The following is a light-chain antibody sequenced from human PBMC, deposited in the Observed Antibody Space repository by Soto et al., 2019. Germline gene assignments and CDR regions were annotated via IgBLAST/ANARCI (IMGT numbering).Light chain of an antibody. CDR1: QGVTTN. Sequence: EIVLTQSPGTLSVSPWERATLSCRAGQGVTTNFAWYQQKSGQSPRLHIDDVSIRATGVPARFSGTGSETDFTLTISGLQSEDSAVYFCQQYNKWPCSFGQGTRLEIK. J-gene: IGKJ5*01. CDR2: DVS. V-gene: IGKV3-15*01. CDR3: QQYNKWPCS.